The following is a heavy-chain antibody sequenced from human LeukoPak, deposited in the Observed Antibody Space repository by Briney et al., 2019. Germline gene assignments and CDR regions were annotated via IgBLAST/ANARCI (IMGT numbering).Heavy chain of an antibody. Sequence: PSETLSLTCAVYGYSSSSGHYGGWIRQPPGKGLEWIGSIYHSGSTYYNPSLKSRVTISVDTSKSQFSLKLCSVTAADTAVYYCATSANGSCPFDYWGQGTLVTVSS. V-gene: IGHV4-38-2*01. CDR2: IYHSGST. D-gene: IGHD2-15*01. J-gene: IGHJ4*02. CDR1: GYSSSSGHY. CDR3: ATSANGSCPFDY.